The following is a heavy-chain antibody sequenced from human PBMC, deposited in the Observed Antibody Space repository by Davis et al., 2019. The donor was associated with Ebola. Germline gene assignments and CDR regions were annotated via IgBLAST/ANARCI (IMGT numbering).Heavy chain of an antibody. Sequence: SETLSLTCTVSGGSISSHYWTWIRQPPGKGLEFIGHIYDSGTTNYNPSLKSRLTISIDTSENRFSLKLSSVTAADTAVYYCARRAAAGRCYFDYWGQGTLVTVSS. CDR2: IYDSGTT. CDR1: GGSISSHY. V-gene: IGHV4-59*08. CDR3: ARRAAAGRCYFDY. D-gene: IGHD6-13*01. J-gene: IGHJ4*02.